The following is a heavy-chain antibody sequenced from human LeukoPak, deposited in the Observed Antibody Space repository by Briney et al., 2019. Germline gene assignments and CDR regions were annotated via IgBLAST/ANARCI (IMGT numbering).Heavy chain of an antibody. CDR1: GFTFSSYA. V-gene: IGHV3-23*01. Sequence: GGSLRLSCAASGFTFSSYAMSWVRQAPGKGLEWVSAISGSGGSTYYADSVKGRFTISRDNSKNTLYLQMNSLRAEDTAVYYCARGSAFSPQPFAYWGQGTLVTVSS. D-gene: IGHD3-3*02. J-gene: IGHJ4*02. CDR2: ISGSGGST. CDR3: ARGSAFSPQPFAY.